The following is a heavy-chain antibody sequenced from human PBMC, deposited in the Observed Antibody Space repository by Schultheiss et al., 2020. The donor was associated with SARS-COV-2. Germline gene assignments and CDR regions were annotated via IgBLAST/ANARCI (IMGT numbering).Heavy chain of an antibody. Sequence: SETLSLTCAVYGGSFSGYYWSWIRQPPGKGLEWIGSIYYSGSTYYNPSLKSRVTISVDTSKNQFSLKLSSVTAADTAVYYCARLNYYDSSGYYYPRGGYYYYGMDVWGQGTTVTVSS. D-gene: IGHD3-22*01. J-gene: IGHJ6*02. CDR1: GGSFSGYY. V-gene: IGHV4-34*01. CDR3: ARLNYYDSSGYYYPRGGYYYYGMDV. CDR2: IYYSGST.